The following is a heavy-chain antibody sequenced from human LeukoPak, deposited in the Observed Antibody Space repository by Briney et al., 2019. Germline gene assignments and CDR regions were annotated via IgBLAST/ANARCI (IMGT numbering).Heavy chain of an antibody. J-gene: IGHJ6*03. V-gene: IGHV3-21*01. CDR2: ISSSSSYI. CDR1: GFTFSSYS. CDR3: ARDAPRGYYYMDV. Sequence: GGPLRLSCAASGFTFSSYSMNWVRQAPGKGLEWVSSISSSSSYIYYADSVKGRFTISRDNAKNSLYLQMNSLRAEDTAVYYCARDAPRGYYYMDVWGKGTTVTVSS.